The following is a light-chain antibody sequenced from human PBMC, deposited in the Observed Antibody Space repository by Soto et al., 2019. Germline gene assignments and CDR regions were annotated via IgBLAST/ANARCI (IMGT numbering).Light chain of an antibody. V-gene: IGKV1-39*01. CDR1: QNINIY. J-gene: IGKJ2*01. Sequence: DIQMTQSPSSLSASVGDRVSITCRASQNINIYLNWYQQRPGKAPKLLVTTAPTFQSGVPPRFSGSGSGTEFTLTISGLQPEDSATYYCQQSHSYPHSFGQGTKVEI. CDR2: TAP. CDR3: QQSHSYPHS.